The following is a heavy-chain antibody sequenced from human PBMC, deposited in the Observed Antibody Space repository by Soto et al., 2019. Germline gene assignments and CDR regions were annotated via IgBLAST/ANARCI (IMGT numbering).Heavy chain of an antibody. CDR3: AKDSVEEQAGTAEMGY. CDR2: ISYDGSNK. Sequence: QVQLVESGGGVVQPGRSLRLSCAESGFTFSSYGMHWVRQAPGKGLEWVAVISYDGSNKYYADSVKGRFTISRDNSKNTLYLQMNSLRAEDTAVYYGAKDSVEEQAGTAEMGYWGEGTLVIVSS. V-gene: IGHV3-30*18. CDR1: GFTFSSYG. D-gene: IGHD6-19*01. J-gene: IGHJ4*02.